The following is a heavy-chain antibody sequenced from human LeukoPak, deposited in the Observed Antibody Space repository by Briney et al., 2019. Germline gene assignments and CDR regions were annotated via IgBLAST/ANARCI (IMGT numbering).Heavy chain of an antibody. CDR1: GFTFSSYS. J-gene: IGHJ4*02. D-gene: IGHD6-19*01. CDR2: ISSSSSYI. Sequence: GGSLRLSCAASGFTFSSYSMNWFRQAPGKGLEGFSSISSSSSYIHYADSVKGRFTISRDNAKNSLYLQMNSLRAEDTAVYYCAREHSSGYGYWGQGTLVTVSS. V-gene: IGHV3-21*01. CDR3: AREHSSGYGY.